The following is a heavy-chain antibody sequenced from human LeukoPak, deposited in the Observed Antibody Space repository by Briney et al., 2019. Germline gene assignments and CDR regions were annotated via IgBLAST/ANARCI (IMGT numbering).Heavy chain of an antibody. CDR1: GFIFSSYS. CDR2: ISRDSGTI. D-gene: IGHD3-22*01. V-gene: IGHV3-48*01. J-gene: IGHJ4*02. Sequence: GGSLRLSCAASGFIFSSYSMNWVRQAPGKGLEWVSYISRDSGTIYEADSVKGRFTISRDNAGNSLFLQMNSLRAEDTATYYCAREDYYDSSAYPSRGFDYWGQGTLVTVSS. CDR3: AREDYYDSSAYPSRGFDY.